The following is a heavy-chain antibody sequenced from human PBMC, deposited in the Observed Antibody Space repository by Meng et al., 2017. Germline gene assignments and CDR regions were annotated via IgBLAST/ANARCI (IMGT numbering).Heavy chain of an antibody. V-gene: IGHV1-18*01. CDR2: INAYNGYT. CDR1: AHTLSSNV. J-gene: IGHJ4*02. CDR3: ATRGNPYLDC. Sequence: QGKLVQAAAEGKQPGAAVKVSCNASAHTLSSNVFAWVRHAPGQGLEWMGWINAYNGYTDYAQKFLGRVTLTTDTSTNTGYMELRSLTSDDTAVYYCATRGNPYLDCWGQGTLVTVSS.